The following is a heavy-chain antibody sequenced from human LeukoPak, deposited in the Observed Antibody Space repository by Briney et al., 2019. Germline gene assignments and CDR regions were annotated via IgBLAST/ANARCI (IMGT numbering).Heavy chain of an antibody. CDR1: GGSISSGGYY. D-gene: IGHD2-2*03. J-gene: IGHJ6*02. V-gene: IGHV4-39*07. CDR2: INHSGST. Sequence: PSETLSLTCTVSGGSISSGGYYWSWIRQPPGKGLEWIGEINHSGSTNYNPSLKSRVTISVDTSKNQFSLKLSSVTAADTAVYYCARGNQRGGYCSSTSCSGMDVWGQGTTVTVSS. CDR3: ARGNQRGGYCSSTSCSGMDV.